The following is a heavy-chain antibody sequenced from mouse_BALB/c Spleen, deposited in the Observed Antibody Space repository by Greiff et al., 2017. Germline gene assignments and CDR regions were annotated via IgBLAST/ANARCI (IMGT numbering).Heavy chain of an antibody. CDR2: IDPSDSET. CDR1: GYTFTSYW. J-gene: IGHJ4*01. Sequence: VQLQQSGPELVKPGASVKMSCKASGYTFTSYWMNWVKQRPGRGLEWIGRIDPSDSETHYNQKFKDKATLTVDKSSSTAYIQLSSLTSEDSAVYYCARLRLIGYAMDYWGQGTSVTVSS. D-gene: IGHD1-1*01. CDR3: ARLRLIGYAMDY. V-gene: IGHV1S126*01.